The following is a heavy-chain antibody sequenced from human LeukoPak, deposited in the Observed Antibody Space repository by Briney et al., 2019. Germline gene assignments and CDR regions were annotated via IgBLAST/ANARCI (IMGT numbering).Heavy chain of an antibody. CDR1: GGTFSSYA. CDR2: IFPIFGTA. J-gene: IGHJ5*02. V-gene: IGHV1-69*13. CDR3: ARGELLWFGELCPWFDP. Sequence: SVKVSCKASGGTFSSYAISWVRQAPGQGLEWMGGIFPIFGTANYAQKFQGRVTITADESTSTAYMELSSLRSEDTAVYYCARGELLWFGELCPWFDPWGQGTLVTVSS. D-gene: IGHD3-10*01.